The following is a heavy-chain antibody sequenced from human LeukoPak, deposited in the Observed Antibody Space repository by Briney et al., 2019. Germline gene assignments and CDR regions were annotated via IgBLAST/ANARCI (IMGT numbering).Heavy chain of an antibody. CDR3: ARDLWNDDYYYMDV. V-gene: IGHV1-2*02. J-gene: IGHJ6*03. Sequence: VASVKVSCTASGYTFTGYYMHWVRQAPGQGLEWMGWINPNSGNTNYAQKLQGRVTMTTDTSKSTAYMELRSLRSDDTAVYYCARDLWNDDYYYMDVWGKGTTVTVSS. CDR2: INPNSGNT. CDR1: GYTFTGYY. D-gene: IGHD1-1*01.